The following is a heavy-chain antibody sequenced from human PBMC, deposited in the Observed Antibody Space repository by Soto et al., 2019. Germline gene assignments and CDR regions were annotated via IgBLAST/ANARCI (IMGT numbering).Heavy chain of an antibody. V-gene: IGHV3-11*06. Sequence: GGSLRLSCAASGFTFSDYYMSWIRQAPGKGLEWVSYISSSSSYTNYADSVKGRFTISRDNAKNSLYLQMNSLRAEDTAVYYCARGASVVVAASWFDPWGQGTLVTVSS. D-gene: IGHD2-15*01. CDR3: ARGASVVVAASWFDP. J-gene: IGHJ5*02. CDR1: GFTFSDYY. CDR2: ISSSSSYT.